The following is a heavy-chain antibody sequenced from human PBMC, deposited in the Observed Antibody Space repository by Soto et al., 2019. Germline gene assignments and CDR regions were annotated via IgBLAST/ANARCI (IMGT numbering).Heavy chain of an antibody. V-gene: IGHV3-23*01. J-gene: IGHJ3*01. CDR2: IPGVGGAP. D-gene: IGHD1-1*01. CDR3: AKDGVPFNGKNDAFDV. CDR1: GFTFSHYA. Sequence: EVQLLESGGGLVQPGGSLRLSCAASGFTFSHYAMNWVRHVPGKGLEWISHIPGVGGAPYYADSVKGRFTASRDNAKNTQHLQMNRLRPEDTALYYCAKDGVPFNGKNDAFDVWGQGTMVTVSS.